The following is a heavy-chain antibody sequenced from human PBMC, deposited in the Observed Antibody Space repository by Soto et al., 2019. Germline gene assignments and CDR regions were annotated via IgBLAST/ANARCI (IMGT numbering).Heavy chain of an antibody. CDR2: TYFRSKWYN. CDR3: AKGDNLGPKTGYAFDP. V-gene: IGHV6-1*01. CDR1: GDSVPSNTAS. J-gene: IGHJ5*02. Sequence: SQTLSLTCAISGDSVPSNTASWNWIRQSPSRGLEWLGRTYFRSKWYNDYAVSVKSRIIINPDTSNNQFSLQLNSVTPEDTAVYFXAKGDNLGPKTGYAFDPWGQGIMVTVSS. D-gene: IGHD5-12*01.